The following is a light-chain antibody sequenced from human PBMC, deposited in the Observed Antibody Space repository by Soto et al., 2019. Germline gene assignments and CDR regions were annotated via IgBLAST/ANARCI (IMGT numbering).Light chain of an antibody. CDR2: GAS. V-gene: IGKV3-20*01. J-gene: IGKJ5*01. CDR3: QQYGSSPPIT. Sequence: IVLTQSPGTLSLSPGERATLSCRASQIVSSSYLAWYQQKPGQAPRLIXYGASSRATGIPDRFSGSGSGTDFTLTISRLEPEDFAVYYCQQYGSSPPITFGQGTRLEIK. CDR1: QIVSSSY.